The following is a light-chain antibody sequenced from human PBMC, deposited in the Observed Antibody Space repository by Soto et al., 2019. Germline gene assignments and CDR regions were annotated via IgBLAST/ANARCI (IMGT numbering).Light chain of an antibody. CDR3: QQRKT. CDR2: GAS. Sequence: EIVLTQSPGTLSLSPGERATLSCRASQSISSSFLAWYQQRPGQAPRLLIYGASSTATGLPDRFSGSGSGTNFTLTLSRLVPEDFAVYYCQQRKTFGQGTNLEIK. J-gene: IGKJ2*01. CDR1: QSISSSF. V-gene: IGKV3-20*01.